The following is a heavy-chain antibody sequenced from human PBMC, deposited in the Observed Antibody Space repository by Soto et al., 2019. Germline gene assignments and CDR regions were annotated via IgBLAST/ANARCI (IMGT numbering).Heavy chain of an antibody. V-gene: IGHV4-30-4*01. J-gene: IGHJ3*02. Sequence: SETLSLTCTVSGGSMSRGDYYWSWIRQPPGKGLEWIGFIYHTGSTYYSPSLKNRVAISVDTSKNQFSLKLSSVTAADTAVYYCARDRDYDGAFDIWGQGTMVTVSS. CDR2: IYHTGST. D-gene: IGHD4-17*01. CDR3: ARDRDYDGAFDI. CDR1: GGSMSRGDYY.